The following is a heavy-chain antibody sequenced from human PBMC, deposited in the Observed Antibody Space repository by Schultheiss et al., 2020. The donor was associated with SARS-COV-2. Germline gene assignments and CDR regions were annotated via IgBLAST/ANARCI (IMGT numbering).Heavy chain of an antibody. CDR1: RGSISGYY. J-gene: IGHJ5*02. CDR3: ARASVFLSFDP. CDR2: INPSGGT. D-gene: IGHD2-8*01. V-gene: IGHV4-34*01. Sequence: SQTLSLTCTVSRGSISGYYWNWIRQPPGKGLEWIGEINPSGGTNYNPSLKSRVTISVDTSKNQFSLKLNSVTAADTAVYYCARASVFLSFDPWGQGVLVTVSS.